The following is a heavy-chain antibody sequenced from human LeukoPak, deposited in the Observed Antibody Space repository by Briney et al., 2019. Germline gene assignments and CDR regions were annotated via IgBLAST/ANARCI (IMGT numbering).Heavy chain of an antibody. Sequence: SETLSLTCTVSGGSISSGGYSWSWIRQHPGRGLEWIGYIYYSGSTYYNPSLKSRVTISVDTSKNQFSLKLSSVTAADTAVYYCARAGGGYCSSTSCHGGVGWFDPWGQGTLVTVSS. V-gene: IGHV4-31*03. CDR3: ARAGGGYCSSTSCHGGVGWFDP. J-gene: IGHJ5*02. CDR2: IYYSGST. CDR1: GGSISSGGYS. D-gene: IGHD2-2*03.